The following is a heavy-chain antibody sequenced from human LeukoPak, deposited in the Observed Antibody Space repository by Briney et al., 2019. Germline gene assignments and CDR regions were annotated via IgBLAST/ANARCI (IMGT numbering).Heavy chain of an antibody. CDR1: GFTFSNYW. V-gene: IGHV3-48*04. Sequence: GGSLRLSCAASGFTFSNYWMHWVRQAPGKGLEWVSYISSSSSTIYYADSVKGRFTISRDNAKNSLYLQMNSLRAEDTAVYYCARGHYYDSSGYSNWGQGTLVTVSS. J-gene: IGHJ4*02. CDR3: ARGHYYDSSGYSN. CDR2: ISSSSSTI. D-gene: IGHD3-22*01.